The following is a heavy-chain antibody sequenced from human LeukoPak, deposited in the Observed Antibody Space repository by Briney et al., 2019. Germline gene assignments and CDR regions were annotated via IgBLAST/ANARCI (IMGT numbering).Heavy chain of an antibody. Sequence: SETLSLTCTVSGGSISSGSYYWSWIRQPAGKGLEWIGRIYASGSINYDPSLKSRVTISVDTSKNQFSLKLSSVTAADTAVYYCAREDDSSGYYYGPFDYWGQGTLDTVSS. V-gene: IGHV4-61*02. CDR3: AREDDSSGYYYGPFDY. CDR2: IYASGSI. CDR1: GGSISSGSYY. D-gene: IGHD3-22*01. J-gene: IGHJ4*02.